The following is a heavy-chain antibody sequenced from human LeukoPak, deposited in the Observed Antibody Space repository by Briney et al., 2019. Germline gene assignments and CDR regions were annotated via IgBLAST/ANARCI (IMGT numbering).Heavy chain of an antibody. V-gene: IGHV4-39*07. CDR2: IYYSGST. J-gene: IGHJ4*02. Sequence: SETLSLTCTVSGGSISSSSYYWGWIRQPPGKGLEWIGRIYYSGSTYYNPSLKSRVTISVDTSKNQFSLKLSSVTAADTAVYYCARDLYYYGSESYFDYWGQGTLATASS. D-gene: IGHD3-10*01. CDR1: GGSISSSSYY. CDR3: ARDLYYYGSESYFDY.